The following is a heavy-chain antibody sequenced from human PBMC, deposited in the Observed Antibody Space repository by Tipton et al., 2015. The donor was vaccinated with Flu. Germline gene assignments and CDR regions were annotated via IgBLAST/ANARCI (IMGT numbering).Heavy chain of an antibody. CDR2: IYPGGSDT. D-gene: IGHD2-21*02. Sequence: QLVQSGAEVKKPGESLRISCKSSGYSFTNYWIGWVRQMPGRGLDWMGIIYPGGSDTRYSPSFQGQVTLSADKSINAAYLQWNSLKASDTAMYFCVRHPYCTDAVCPPGYWYFDLWGRGTPLSVSS. J-gene: IGHJ2*01. CDR3: VRHPYCTDAVCPPGYWYFDL. V-gene: IGHV5-51*01. CDR1: GYSFTNYW.